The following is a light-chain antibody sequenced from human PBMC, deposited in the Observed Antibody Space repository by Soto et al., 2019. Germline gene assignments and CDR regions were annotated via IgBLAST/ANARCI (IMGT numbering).Light chain of an antibody. V-gene: IGKV1-33*01. J-gene: IGKJ5*01. Sequence: IQFTQSPSFPSASVGDGGTIPGRASQDISDYLAWYQQRPGKAPNLLIYHASKLAKGVTSRFSGSGSGTDFSFIITSLQREDLATYYCQQYYGLPPLTFGQGTRLEIK. CDR1: QDISDY. CDR2: HAS. CDR3: QQYYGLPPLT.